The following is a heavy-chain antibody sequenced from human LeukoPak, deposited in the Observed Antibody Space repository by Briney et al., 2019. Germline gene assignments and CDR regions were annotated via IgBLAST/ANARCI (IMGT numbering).Heavy chain of an antibody. CDR2: ISYDGSNK. D-gene: IGHD6-13*01. CDR3: AKDGTSAATAGSHFDY. Sequence: GGSLRLSCAASGFTFSSYGMQWVRQAPGKGLEWVAVISYDGSNKYYADSVKGRFTISRDNSKNTLHLQMNSLRAEDTAVYYCAKDGTSAATAGSHFDYWGQGTLVTVSS. V-gene: IGHV3-30*18. CDR1: GFTFSSYG. J-gene: IGHJ4*02.